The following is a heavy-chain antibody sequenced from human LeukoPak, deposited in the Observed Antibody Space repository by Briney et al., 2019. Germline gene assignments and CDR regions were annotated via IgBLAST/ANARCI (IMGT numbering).Heavy chain of an antibody. D-gene: IGHD4-23*01. V-gene: IGHV3-30*18. CDR3: AKEAVDAPSFDI. CDR1: GFTFSSYG. CDR2: ISYDGSNK. Sequence: PGGSLRLSCAASGFTFSSYGMHWVRQAPGKGLEWVAVISYDGSNKYYADSVKGRFTISRDNSKNTLYLQMNSLRAEDTAVYYCAKEAVDAPSFDIWGQGTMVTVSS. J-gene: IGHJ3*02.